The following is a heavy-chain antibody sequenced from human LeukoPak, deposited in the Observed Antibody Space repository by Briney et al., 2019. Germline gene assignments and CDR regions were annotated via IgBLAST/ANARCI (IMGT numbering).Heavy chain of an antibody. CDR3: AKAGGDFPPYDY. V-gene: IGHV3-23*01. D-gene: IGHD2-21*01. J-gene: IGHJ4*02. CDR2: ISDSSDVT. Sequence: GGSLRLSCAASGFTFSSYAMSWVRQAPGKGLEWVSTISDSSDVTYYADSVKGRFTISRDNSENTVYLQMNSLRAEDTAVYYCAKAGGDFPPYDYWGQGTLVTVSS. CDR1: GFTFSSYA.